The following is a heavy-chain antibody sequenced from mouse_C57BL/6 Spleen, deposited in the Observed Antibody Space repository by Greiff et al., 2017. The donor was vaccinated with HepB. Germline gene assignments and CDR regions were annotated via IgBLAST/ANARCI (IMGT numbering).Heavy chain of an antibody. CDR2: ISYSGST. J-gene: IGHJ4*01. D-gene: IGHD2-4*01. CDR3: ARSPYDYDGGYYAMDY. Sequence: EVQLQQSGPGMVKPSQSLSLTCTVTGYSITSGYDWHWIRHFPGNKLEWMGYISYSGSTNYNPSLKSRISITHDTSKNHFFLKLNSVTTEDTATYYCARSPYDYDGGYYAMDYWGQGTSVTVSS. V-gene: IGHV3-1*01. CDR1: GYSITSGYD.